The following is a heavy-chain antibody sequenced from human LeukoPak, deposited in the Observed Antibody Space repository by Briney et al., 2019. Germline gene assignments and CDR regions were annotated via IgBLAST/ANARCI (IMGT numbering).Heavy chain of an antibody. Sequence: GGSLRLSYAASGFKFADYAMHWVRQIPGGGLEWVSLTSGDGGTTYFADSVKGRFTISRDNDKNSMYLQMNSLRTEDTAFYYCAKDMVWGWFFDLWGRGTLVTVSS. J-gene: IGHJ2*01. CDR2: TSGDGGTT. CDR3: AKDMVWGWFFDL. V-gene: IGHV3-43*02. D-gene: IGHD7-27*01. CDR1: GFKFADYA.